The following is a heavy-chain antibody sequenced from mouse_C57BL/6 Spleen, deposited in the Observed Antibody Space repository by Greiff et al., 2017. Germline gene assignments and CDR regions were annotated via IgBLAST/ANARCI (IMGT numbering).Heavy chain of an antibody. CDR2: IRLKSDNYAT. CDR3: TVELSYGYFDV. V-gene: IGHV6-3*01. Sequence: EVKLVESGGGLVQPGGSMKLSCVASGFTFSNYWMNWVRQSPEKGLEWVAQIRLKSDNYATHYAESVKGRFTISRDDSKSSVYLQMNNLRAEDTGIYYCTVELSYGYFDVWGTGTTVTVSS. J-gene: IGHJ1*03. CDR1: GFTFSNYW.